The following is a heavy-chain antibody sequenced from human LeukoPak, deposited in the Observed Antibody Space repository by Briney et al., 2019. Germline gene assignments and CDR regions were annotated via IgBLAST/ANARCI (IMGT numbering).Heavy chain of an antibody. CDR2: IYHSGST. D-gene: IGHD5-18*01. Sequence: SETLSLTCTVSGYSISSGYYWGWIRQTPGKGLEWIGSIYHSGSTYYNPSLKSRVTISVDTSKNQFSLKLSSVTAADTAVYYCANTVDTAMVNFDYWGQGTLVTVSS. V-gene: IGHV4-38-2*02. J-gene: IGHJ4*02. CDR3: ANTVDTAMVNFDY. CDR1: GYSISSGYY.